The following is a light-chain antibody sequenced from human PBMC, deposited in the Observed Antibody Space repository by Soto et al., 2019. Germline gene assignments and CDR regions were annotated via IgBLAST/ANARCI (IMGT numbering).Light chain of an antibody. CDR3: QQYNSYSGRT. CDR1: QSISSW. Sequence: DIQMTQSPSTLSASVGDRVTITCRASQSISSWLAWYQQKPGKAPKLLIYKASSLESGVPSRLSGSGPGTEFTLTISSLQPDDFATYYCQQYNSYSGRTFGQGTKVEIK. V-gene: IGKV1-5*03. CDR2: KAS. J-gene: IGKJ1*01.